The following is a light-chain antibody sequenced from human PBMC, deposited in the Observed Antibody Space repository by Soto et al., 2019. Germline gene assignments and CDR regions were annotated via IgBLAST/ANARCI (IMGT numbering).Light chain of an antibody. V-gene: IGLV4-69*01. CDR1: SGHSNYA. CDR2: VNSGGSH. Sequence: QLVLTQSPSASASLGASVKLTCTLSSGHSNYAIAWHQQQPEKGPRYLMKVNSGGSHIKGDGIPDRFSGSSSGAERYLFISGLQSEDEADYYCQTWGTGSAIVVFGGGTKLTVL. CDR3: QTWGTGSAIVV. J-gene: IGLJ7*01.